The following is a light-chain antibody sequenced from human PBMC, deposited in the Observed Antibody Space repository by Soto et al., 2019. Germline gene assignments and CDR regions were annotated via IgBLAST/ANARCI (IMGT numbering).Light chain of an antibody. CDR1: QSVSSSY. J-gene: IGKJ5*01. V-gene: IGKV3-20*01. CDR2: YAS. Sequence: EIVLTQSPGTLSLSPGERATLSCRASQSVSSSYLAWYQQKPGQAPRVLIYYASTRATGIPDRFSGSGSGTDFNLTISRLEPEDFGLYLCQQYGSSPITFGQGTRLE. CDR3: QQYGSSPIT.